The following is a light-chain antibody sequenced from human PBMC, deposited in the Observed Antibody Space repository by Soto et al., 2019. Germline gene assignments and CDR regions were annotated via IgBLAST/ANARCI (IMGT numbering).Light chain of an antibody. V-gene: IGKV1-27*01. CDR2: GAS. Sequence: DIQMTQSPSSLSASVGDRVTFSSRASQGISTFLAWFQQKPGKVPKLLIYGASTLQAGVPSRFSGSQTGTDFTLTGVSLQPEDVATYFCQKDSGALWTFGRRTKVEIK. CDR1: QGISTF. CDR3: QKDSGALWT. J-gene: IGKJ1*01.